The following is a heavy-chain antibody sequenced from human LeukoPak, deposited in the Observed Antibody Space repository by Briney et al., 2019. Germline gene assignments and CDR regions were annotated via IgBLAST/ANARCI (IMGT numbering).Heavy chain of an antibody. CDR3: ARAPGIGGANRSGFDY. J-gene: IGHJ4*02. D-gene: IGHD1-26*01. V-gene: IGHV4-30-4*01. CDR2: IYYSGST. CDR1: GGSISSGDYY. Sequence: PSETLSLTCTVSGGSISSGDYYWSWIRQPPGKGLEWIGYIYYSGSTYYNPSLKSRVTISVDTSKNQFSLKMTSVTAADTAVYYCARAPGIGGANRSGFDYWGQGTLVTVSS.